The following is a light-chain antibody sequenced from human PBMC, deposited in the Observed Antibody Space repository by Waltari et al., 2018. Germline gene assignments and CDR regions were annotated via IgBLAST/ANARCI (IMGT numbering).Light chain of an antibody. Sequence: SYELTQPSSVSVSPGQTARITCSGDVLAKKYARWFQQKPGQAPVLVIYKDSERPSGIPERFSGSSSVTTVTLTISGAQVDDEADYYCYSAADYRGVFGGWTKLTVL. CDR2: KDS. CDR1: VLAKKY. V-gene: IGLV3-27*01. CDR3: YSAADYRGV. J-gene: IGLJ3*02.